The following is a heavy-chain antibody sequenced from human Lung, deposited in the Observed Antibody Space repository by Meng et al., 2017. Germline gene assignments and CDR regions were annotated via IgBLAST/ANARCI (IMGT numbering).Heavy chain of an antibody. CDR3: ARGLGEAVVPRTMFDY. J-gene: IGHJ4*02. Sequence: VPLQESGPGLVKPSGTLSLTCGVSGGSISSSNWWSWVRQPPGKGLEWIGEIYHSGGTKYNPSLKSRVTISVDKSKNQFSLKLSSVTAADTAVYYCARGLGEAVVPRTMFDYWGQGTLVTVSS. CDR1: GGSISSSNW. V-gene: IGHV4-4*02. CDR2: IYHSGGT. D-gene: IGHD2-2*01.